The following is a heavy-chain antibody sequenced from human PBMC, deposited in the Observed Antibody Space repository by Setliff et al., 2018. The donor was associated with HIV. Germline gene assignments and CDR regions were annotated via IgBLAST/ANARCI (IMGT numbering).Heavy chain of an antibody. Sequence: GSLRLPCAASGFTFSSYEMNWVRQAPGKGLEWVSYISSSGTTIYYADSVKGRFTISRDNSKNTLYLQMNSLRAEDTAVYYCAKDYYDFDWGSSLAYWGQGTLVTVSS. CDR3: AKDYYDFDWGSSLAY. J-gene: IGHJ4*02. D-gene: IGHD3-16*01. CDR2: ISSSGTTI. CDR1: GFTFSSYE. V-gene: IGHV3-48*03.